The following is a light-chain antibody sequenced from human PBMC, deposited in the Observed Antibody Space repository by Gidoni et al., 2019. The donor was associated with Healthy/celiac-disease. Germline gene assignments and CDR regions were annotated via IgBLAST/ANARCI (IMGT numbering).Light chain of an antibody. CDR3: QTWGTGIRLV. CDR2: LNSDGSH. Sequence: LVLTQSPSASASLGASVKLTCTLSSGHSSYAIAWHQQQPEKGPRYLMKLNSDGSHSKGDGIPDRFSGSSSGAERYLTISSLQSEDEADYYCQTWGTGIRLVFGGGTKLTVL. V-gene: IGLV4-69*01. CDR1: SGHSSYA. J-gene: IGLJ3*02.